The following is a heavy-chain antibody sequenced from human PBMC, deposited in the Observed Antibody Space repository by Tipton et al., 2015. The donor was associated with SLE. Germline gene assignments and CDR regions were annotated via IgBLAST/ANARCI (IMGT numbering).Heavy chain of an antibody. V-gene: IGHV4-34*01. J-gene: IGHJ4*02. CDR1: GGSFSAYY. CDR3: ASQNWNFYF. CDR2: ISHSGRT. Sequence: GLVKPSETLSLTCAVYGGSFSAYYWSWIRQSPGKGLEWIGEISHSGRTKYNPSLKSRVTISVDRSKNQFSLKVSSVTAADTALYYCASQNWNFYFWGQGGLVTVSS. D-gene: IGHD1-7*01.